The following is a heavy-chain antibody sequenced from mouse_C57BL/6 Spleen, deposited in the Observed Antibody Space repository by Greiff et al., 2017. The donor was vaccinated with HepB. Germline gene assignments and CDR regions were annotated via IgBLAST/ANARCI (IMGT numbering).Heavy chain of an antibody. D-gene: IGHD1-1*01. CDR2: INPSTGGT. V-gene: IGHV1-43*01. CDR3: ARYYGSSDWYFDV. Sequence: EVQLQQSGPELVKPGASVKISCKASGYSFTGYYMHWVKQSPEKGLEWIGEINPSTGGTSYNQKFKGKATLTVDKSSSTAYMQLKSLTSEDSAVYYCARYYGSSDWYFDVWGTGTTVTVSS. CDR1: GYSFTGYY. J-gene: IGHJ1*03.